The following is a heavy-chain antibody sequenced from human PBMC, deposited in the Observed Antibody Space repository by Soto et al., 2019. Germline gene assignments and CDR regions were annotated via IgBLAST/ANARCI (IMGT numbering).Heavy chain of an antibody. J-gene: IGHJ6*02. V-gene: IGHV1-18*01. CDR3: ARVRIAAAGSERPDYYYGMDV. Sequence: ASVKVSCKASGYTFTSYGISWVRQAPGQGLEWMGWISAFIGKANYAQKFQGRVTITADTSTSTAYMELSSLRSEDTAVYYCARVRIAAAGSERPDYYYGMDVWGQGTTVTVSS. D-gene: IGHD6-13*01. CDR2: ISAFIGKA. CDR1: GYTFTSYG.